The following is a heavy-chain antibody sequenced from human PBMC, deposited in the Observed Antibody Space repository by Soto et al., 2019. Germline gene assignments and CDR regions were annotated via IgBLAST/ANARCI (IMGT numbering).Heavy chain of an antibody. CDR3: APQRGGGGY. Sequence: EVQLVESGGGLIQPGGSLRLSCAVSGFTVSNNYMSWVRQAPGKGLEGVSVIYSGGYTAYGDSVKGRFTISRDNSKNILYLQMKALEAHEPVVFYCAPQRGGGGYWGQGTLVTVSS. D-gene: IGHD3-10*01. V-gene: IGHV3-53*01. J-gene: IGHJ4*02. CDR2: IYSGGYT. CDR1: GFTVSNNY.